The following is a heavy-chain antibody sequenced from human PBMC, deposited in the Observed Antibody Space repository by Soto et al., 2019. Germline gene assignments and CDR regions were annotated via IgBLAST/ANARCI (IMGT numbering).Heavy chain of an antibody. J-gene: IGHJ6*02. D-gene: IGHD6-19*01. CDR3: ARGPMGPYSSGWFQGPIYYYYYYGMDV. CDR2: IIPIFGTA. Sequence: SVKVSCKASGGTFSSYAISCVRQAPGQGLEWMGGIIPIFGTANYAQKFQGRVTITADKSTSTAYMELSSLRSEDTAVYYCARGPMGPYSSGWFQGPIYYYYYYGMDVWGQGTTVTVSS. V-gene: IGHV1-69*06. CDR1: GGTFSSYA.